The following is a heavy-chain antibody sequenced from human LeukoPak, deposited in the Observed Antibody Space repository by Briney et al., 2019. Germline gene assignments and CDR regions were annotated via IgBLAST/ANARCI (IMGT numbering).Heavy chain of an antibody. CDR2: IIPIFGTA. D-gene: IGHD6-19*01. V-gene: IGHV1-69*06. CDR1: GGTFSSYA. J-gene: IGHJ6*03. CDR3: ARDRIAVAGRKYYYMDV. Sequence: ASVKVSCKASGGTFSSYAISWVRQAPGQGLEWMGGIIPIFGTANYAQKFQGRVTITADKSTSTAYMELSSLRSEDTAVYYCARDRIAVAGRKYYYMDVWGKGTTVTASS.